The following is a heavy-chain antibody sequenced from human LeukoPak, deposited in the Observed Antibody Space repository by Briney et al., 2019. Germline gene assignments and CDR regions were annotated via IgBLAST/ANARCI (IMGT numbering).Heavy chain of an antibody. CDR1: GGSISSSSYY. CDR3: AREDRTPSLFDY. J-gene: IGHJ4*02. D-gene: IGHD1-14*01. CDR2: IYYSGST. V-gene: IGHV4-31*03. Sequence: PSETLSLTCTVSGGSISSSSYYWSWIRQHPGKGLEWIGYIYYSGSTYYNPSLKSRVTISVDTSKNQFSLKLSSVTAADTAVYYCAREDRTPSLFDYWGQGSLVTVSS.